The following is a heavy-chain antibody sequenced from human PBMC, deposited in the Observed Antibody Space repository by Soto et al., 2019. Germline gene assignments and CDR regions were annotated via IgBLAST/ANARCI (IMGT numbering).Heavy chain of an antibody. CDR1: GDPCINYD. CDR2: MNPNSGKT. CDR3: ARGRNGMDV. Sequence: QVQLVQSGAEVKKPGASVKVSCKASGDPCINYDIKWVRQATGQGLEWMGWMNPNSGKTGYARKFQGRVTMTRNTSISTAYMELSSLRSEDTAVYYCARGRNGMDVWGQWTTVTVSS. V-gene: IGHV1-8*01. J-gene: IGHJ6*02.